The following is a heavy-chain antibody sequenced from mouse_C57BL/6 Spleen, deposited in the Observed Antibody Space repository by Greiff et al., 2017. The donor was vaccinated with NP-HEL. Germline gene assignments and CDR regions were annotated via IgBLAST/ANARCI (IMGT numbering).Heavy chain of an antibody. CDR2: ISGGGGNT. D-gene: IGHD2-4*01. CDR3: ARQGYDYGYFDY. CDR1: GFTFSSYT. J-gene: IGHJ2*01. Sequence: DVMLVESGGGLVKPGGSLKLSCAASGFTFSSYTMSWVRQTPEKRLEWVATISGGGGNTYYPDSVKGRFTISRDNAKNTLYLQMSSLRSEDTALYYCARQGYDYGYFDYWGQGTTLTVSS. V-gene: IGHV5-9*01.